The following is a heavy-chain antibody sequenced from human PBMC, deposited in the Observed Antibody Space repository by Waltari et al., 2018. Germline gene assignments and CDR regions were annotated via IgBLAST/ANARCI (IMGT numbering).Heavy chain of an antibody. D-gene: IGHD3-10*01. J-gene: IGHJ5*02. Sequence: QVQLVQSGAEVKKPGASVKVSCKASGYTFTSYAMHWVRQAPGQRLEWMGWINAGNGNTKYSQKFQGRVTITRDTSASTAYMELSSLRSEDTAVYYCARDRNGITMVRGVTRFPFDPWGQGTLVTVSS. CDR1: GYTFTSYA. V-gene: IGHV1-3*01. CDR3: ARDRNGITMVRGVTRFPFDP. CDR2: INAGNGNT.